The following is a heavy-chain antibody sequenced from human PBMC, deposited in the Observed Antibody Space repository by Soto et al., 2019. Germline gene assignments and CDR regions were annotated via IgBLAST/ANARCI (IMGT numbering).Heavy chain of an antibody. Sequence: QVQLVESGGGVVQPGRSLRLSCAASGFTFSSYGMHWVRQAPGKGLEWVAVIWYDGSNKYYADSVKGRFTISRDNSKNTLYLQMNSPRAEDTAVYYCAREAPYYDFWSGSGTSAYMDVWGKGTTVTVSS. J-gene: IGHJ6*03. CDR1: GFTFSSYG. V-gene: IGHV3-33*01. CDR2: IWYDGSNK. D-gene: IGHD3-3*01. CDR3: AREAPYYDFWSGSGTSAYMDV.